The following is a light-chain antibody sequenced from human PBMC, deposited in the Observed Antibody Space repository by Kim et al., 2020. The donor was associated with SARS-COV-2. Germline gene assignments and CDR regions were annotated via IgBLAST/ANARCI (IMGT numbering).Light chain of an antibody. V-gene: IGLV2-14*04. J-gene: IGLJ2*01. CDR1: SSDVGGYNY. CDR2: DVS. CDR3: SSYTSSSTLL. Sequence: GQSITISCTGTSSDVGGYNYVSWYQQHPGKAPKLMIYDVSKRPSGVSNSFSGSKSGNTASLTISGLQAEDEADYYCSSYTSSSTLLFGGGTKLTVL.